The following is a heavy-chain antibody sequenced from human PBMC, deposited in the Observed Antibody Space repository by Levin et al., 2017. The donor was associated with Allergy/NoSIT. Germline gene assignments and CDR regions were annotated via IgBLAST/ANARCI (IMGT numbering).Heavy chain of an antibody. Sequence: ASVKVSCKASGYTFTSYGIGWVRQAPGQGLEWMGWISAYNGNTNYAQKLQGRVTMTTDTSTSTAYMELRSLRSDDTAVYYCARAGWDGGATPGFLDYWGQGTLVTVSS. V-gene: IGHV1-18*01. D-gene: IGHD1-26*01. CDR3: ARAGWDGGATPGFLDY. J-gene: IGHJ4*02. CDR2: ISAYNGNT. CDR1: GYTFTSYG.